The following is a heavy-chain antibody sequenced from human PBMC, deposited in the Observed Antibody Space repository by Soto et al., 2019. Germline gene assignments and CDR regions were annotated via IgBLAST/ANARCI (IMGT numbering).Heavy chain of an antibody. CDR2: ISAYDGKT. V-gene: IGHV1-18*01. D-gene: IGHD3-3*01. J-gene: IGHJ5*02. CDR3: ARDPHEFWTSYWFDP. CDR1: GYTFNTYG. Sequence: ASVKVSCKTSGYTFNTYGINWVRQAPGQGLEWMGWISAYDGKTTYAEKFQGRVTLTTDTSTSTAYMELRSLRSDDTAIYYCARDPHEFWTSYWFDPWGQGTPVTAS.